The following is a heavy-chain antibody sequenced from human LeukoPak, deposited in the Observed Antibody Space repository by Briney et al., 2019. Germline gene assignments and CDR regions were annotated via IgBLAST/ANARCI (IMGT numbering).Heavy chain of an antibody. CDR2: ISYTGST. CDR3: ARGDY. V-gene: IGHV4-34*01. CDR1: GGSFSGYY. J-gene: IGHJ4*02. Sequence: PSETLSLTCAVYGGSFSGYYWSWIRQLPGKGLEWIGYISYTGSTYYNPSLESRVIISRDTSKNQFSLKLSSVTAADTAIYYCARGDYWGQGTLVTVSS.